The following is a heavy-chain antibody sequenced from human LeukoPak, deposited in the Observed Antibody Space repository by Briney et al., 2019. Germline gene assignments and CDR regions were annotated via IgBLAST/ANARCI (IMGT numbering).Heavy chain of an antibody. D-gene: IGHD2-21*02. Sequence: GGSLRLSCAASGFTFSSYSMNWVRQAPGKGLEWVSSISSSSSYIYYADSVKGRFTISRDNAKNSLYLQMNSLRAEDTAVYYCARVGLEVTADYFDYWGQGTLVTVSS. J-gene: IGHJ4*02. CDR2: ISSSSSYI. CDR3: ARVGLEVTADYFDY. V-gene: IGHV3-21*01. CDR1: GFTFSSYS.